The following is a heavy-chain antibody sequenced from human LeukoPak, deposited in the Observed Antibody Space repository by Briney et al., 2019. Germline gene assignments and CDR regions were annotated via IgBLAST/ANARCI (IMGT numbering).Heavy chain of an antibody. CDR1: GDSISSYY. CDR2: AYYSGST. J-gene: IGHJ3*02. V-gene: IGHV4-59*01. D-gene: IGHD3-3*01. Sequence: SETLSLTRTVSGDSISSYYWNWIRQPPGKGLEWIGYAYYSGSTNYNPSLKSRVTISVDTSKNQFSLKLSSVTAADTAVYYCARWRFLEWSDAFDIWGRGTMVTVSS. CDR3: ARWRFLEWSDAFDI.